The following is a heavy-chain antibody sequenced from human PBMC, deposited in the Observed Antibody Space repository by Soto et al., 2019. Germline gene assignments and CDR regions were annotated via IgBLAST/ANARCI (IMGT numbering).Heavy chain of an antibody. V-gene: IGHV3-74*01. J-gene: IGHJ6*02. CDR3: ARERTSKGGMDI. Sequence: GVSLRLSFASSGFTFSSYWMNWFRQSPGKGLEWVSRIISGGTRVSYADSVKGRFIITRDNAKNTLYLEMHSLTADDTAVYYCARERTSKGGMDIWGQGTTVTVSS. CDR1: GFTFSSYW. CDR2: IISGGTRV.